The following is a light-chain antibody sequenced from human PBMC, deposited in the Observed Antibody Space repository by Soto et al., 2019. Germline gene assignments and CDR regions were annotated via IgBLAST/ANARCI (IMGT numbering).Light chain of an antibody. CDR3: SSYTSSSTLGGV. J-gene: IGLJ1*01. V-gene: IGLV2-14*01. CDR1: SSDVGGYNY. CDR2: DVS. Sequence: SVLPQPSSVSGSPGRSITISCTGTSSDVGGYNYVSWYQQHPGKAPKLMIYDVSNRPSGVSNRFSGSKSGNTASLTISGLQAEDEADYYCSSYTSSSTLGGVFGTGTKVTVL.